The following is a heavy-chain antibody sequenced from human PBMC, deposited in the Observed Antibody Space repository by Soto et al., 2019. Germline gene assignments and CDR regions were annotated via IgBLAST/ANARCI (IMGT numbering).Heavy chain of an antibody. V-gene: IGHV3-23*01. CDR2: FTGDGGTT. Sequence: GGSLRLSCAASGCTFSNYAMDWVRQPPGKGLEWVSVFTGDGGTTYYTDSGKGRFSFSRDNSKNTLYLQMNSLRAEDTAVYYDLKVYYNSGTSLPGLHIWGQGTMVTVSS. CDR1: GCTFSNYA. J-gene: IGHJ3*02. D-gene: IGHD3-10*01. CDR3: LKVYYNSGTSLPGLHI.